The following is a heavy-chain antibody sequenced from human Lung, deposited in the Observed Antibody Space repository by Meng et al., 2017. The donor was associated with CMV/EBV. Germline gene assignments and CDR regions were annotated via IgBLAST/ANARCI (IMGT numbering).Heavy chain of an antibody. V-gene: IGHV3-30*02. CDR3: ARSERYFDWLPFDY. Sequence: GGSXRLXXAASGFTFSSYGMHWVRQAPGKELEWVAFIRYDGSNKYYADSVKGRFTISRDNSKNTLYLQMNSLRAEDTAVYYCARSERYFDWLPFDYWGQGTLVTVSS. CDR1: GFTFSSYG. J-gene: IGHJ4*02. CDR2: IRYDGSNK. D-gene: IGHD3-9*01.